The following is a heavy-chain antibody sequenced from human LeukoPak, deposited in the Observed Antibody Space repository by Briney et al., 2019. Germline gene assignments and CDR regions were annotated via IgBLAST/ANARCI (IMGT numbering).Heavy chain of an antibody. V-gene: IGHV1-8*01. CDR3: ARSPHILTGENFDY. CDR2: MNPNSGNT. Sequence: VASVKVSCKASGYTFTSYDINWVRQATGQGLEWMGWMNPNSGNTGYAQKFQGRVTMTRNTSISTAYMELSSLRSEDTAVYYCARSPHILTGENFDYRGQGTLVTVSS. J-gene: IGHJ4*02. D-gene: IGHD3-9*01. CDR1: GYTFTSYD.